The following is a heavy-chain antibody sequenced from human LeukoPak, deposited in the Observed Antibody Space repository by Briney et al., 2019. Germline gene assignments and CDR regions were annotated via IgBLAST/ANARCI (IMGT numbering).Heavy chain of an antibody. CDR1: GFTFDDYT. D-gene: IGHD6-19*01. CDR3: AKDYSSGWRTGFDY. J-gene: IGHJ4*02. Sequence: GGSLRLSCAASGFTFDDYTMHWVRQAPGKCLEWVSLISWDGGSTYYADSVKGRFTISRDNSKNSLYLQMNSLRTEDTALYYCAKDYSSGWRTGFDYWGQGTLVTVSS. CDR2: ISWDGGST. V-gene: IGHV3-43*01.